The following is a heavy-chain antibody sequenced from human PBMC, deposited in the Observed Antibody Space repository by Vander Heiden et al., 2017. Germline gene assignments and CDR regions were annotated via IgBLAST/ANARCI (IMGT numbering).Heavy chain of an antibody. CDR3: ARGLKPNPSIGAY. D-gene: IGHD3-10*01. J-gene: IGHJ4*01. Sequence: GVVQPGRSLRLSCAASGFTFSSYAMHWVRQAPGKGLEWVAVISYDGSNKYYADSVKGRFTISRDNSKNTLYLQMNSLSAEDTAVYYCARGLKPNPSIGAYWGHGTLVTVSS. CDR2: ISYDGSNK. V-gene: IGHV3-30-3*01. CDR1: GFTFSSYA.